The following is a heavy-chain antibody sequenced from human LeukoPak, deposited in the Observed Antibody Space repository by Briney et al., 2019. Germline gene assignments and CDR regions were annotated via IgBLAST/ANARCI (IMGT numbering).Heavy chain of an antibody. J-gene: IGHJ4*02. V-gene: IGHV3-33*01. D-gene: IGHD1-26*01. CDR2: IWYDGSNK. CDR1: GFTFSSYG. CDR3: ARSARGELHASYYYFDY. Sequence: PGRSLRLSCAASGFTFSSYGMHWVRQAPGKGLEWVAVIWYDGSNKYYADSVKGRFTISRDNSKNTLYLQMNSLRAEDTAVYYCARSARGELHASYYYFDYWGQGTLVTVSS.